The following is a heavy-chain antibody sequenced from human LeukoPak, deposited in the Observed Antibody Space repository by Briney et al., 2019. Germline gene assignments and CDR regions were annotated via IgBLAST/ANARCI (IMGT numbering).Heavy chain of an antibody. D-gene: IGHD2-15*01. CDR2: ISGSGGST. CDR1: GFTFSSYG. Sequence: GGSLRLSCAASGFTFSSYGMSWVRQAPGKGLEWVSAISGSGGSTYYADSVKGRFTISRDNSKNTLYLQMNSLRAEDTAVYYCAKAGSYYYYYMDVWGKGTTVTISS. CDR3: AKAGSYYYYYMDV. J-gene: IGHJ6*03. V-gene: IGHV3-23*01.